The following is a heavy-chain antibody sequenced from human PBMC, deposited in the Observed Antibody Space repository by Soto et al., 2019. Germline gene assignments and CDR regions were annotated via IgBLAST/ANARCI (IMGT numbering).Heavy chain of an antibody. V-gene: IGHV4-39*01. D-gene: IGHD3-22*01. CDR1: GGSISSSSYY. CDR2: IYYSGST. Sequence: TLSLTCPVSGGSISSSSYYWGWIRQPPGKGLEWIGSIYYSGSTYYNPSLKSRVTISVDTSKNQFSLKLSSVTAADTAVYYCARPLDSSGYYPAAFDIWGKGTMVTVSS. CDR3: ARPLDSSGYYPAAFDI. J-gene: IGHJ3*02.